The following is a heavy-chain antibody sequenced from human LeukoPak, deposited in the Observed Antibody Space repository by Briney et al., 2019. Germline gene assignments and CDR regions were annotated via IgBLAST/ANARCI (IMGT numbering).Heavy chain of an antibody. CDR1: GFTFSSYG. J-gene: IGHJ4*02. Sequence: GGSLRLSCAASGFTFSSYGMHWVRQAPGKGLEWVAVIWYDGSNKYYADSVKGRFTISRDNSKNTLYLQMNSLRAEDTAVYYCAKGRSSSWPRFFDYWGQGTLVTVSS. V-gene: IGHV3-33*06. CDR2: IWYDGSNK. CDR3: AKGRSSSWPRFFDY. D-gene: IGHD6-13*01.